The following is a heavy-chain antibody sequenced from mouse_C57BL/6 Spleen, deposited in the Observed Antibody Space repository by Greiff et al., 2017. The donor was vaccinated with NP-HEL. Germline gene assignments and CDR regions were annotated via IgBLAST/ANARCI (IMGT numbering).Heavy chain of an antibody. CDR3: ASPYYYGSDWYFDV. Sequence: EVKLMESGGGLVKPGGSLKLSCAASGFTFSDYGMHWVRQAPEKGLEWVAYIISGSSTIYYADTVKGRFTISRDNAKNTLFLQMTSLRSEDTAMYYCASPYYYGSDWYFDVWGTGTTVTVSS. J-gene: IGHJ1*03. D-gene: IGHD1-1*01. CDR2: IISGSSTI. V-gene: IGHV5-17*01. CDR1: GFTFSDYG.